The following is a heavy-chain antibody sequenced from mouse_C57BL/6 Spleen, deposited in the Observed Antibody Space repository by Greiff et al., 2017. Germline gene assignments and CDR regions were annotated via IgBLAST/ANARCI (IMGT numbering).Heavy chain of an antibody. V-gene: IGHV3-6*01. D-gene: IGHD2-1*01. CDR2: ISYDGSN. Sequence: EVKLMESGPGLVKPSQSLSLTCSVTGYSITSGYYWNWIRQFPGNKLEWMGYISYDGSNNYNPSLKNRISVTRDTSKNQFFLKLNSVTTEDTATYNCAREELQGYFDVWGTGTTVTVSS. CDR1: GYSITSGYY. CDR3: AREELQGYFDV. J-gene: IGHJ1*03.